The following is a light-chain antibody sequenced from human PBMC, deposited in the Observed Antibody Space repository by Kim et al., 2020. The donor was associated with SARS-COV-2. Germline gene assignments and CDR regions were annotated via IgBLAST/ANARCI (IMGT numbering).Light chain of an antibody. J-gene: IGLJ2*01. Sequence: QSALTQPPSASGTPGQTVKIFCSGSSSNLGSNTVSWYRHLPGTAPKLLIYTNNRRPSGVPDRFSASKSAISASLAISGLQSEDESDYYCASWDDSLRGVVFGGGTQLTVL. CDR3: ASWDDSLRGVV. V-gene: IGLV1-44*01. CDR1: SSNLGSNT. CDR2: TNN.